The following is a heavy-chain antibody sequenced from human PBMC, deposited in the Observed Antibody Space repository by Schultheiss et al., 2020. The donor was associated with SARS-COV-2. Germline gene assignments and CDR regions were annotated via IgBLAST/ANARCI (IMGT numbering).Heavy chain of an antibody. CDR3: ARDGGYDFWSGYSVHVDV. D-gene: IGHD3-3*01. Sequence: SETLSLTCTVSGGSISSGDYYWSWIRQPPGKGLEWIGYIYYSVNTYYNPSLKSRVTISVDTSNNQFSLKLSSVTAADTAVYYCARDGGYDFWSGYSVHVDVWGQGTTVTVSS. CDR1: GGSISSGDYY. CDR2: IYYSVNT. J-gene: IGHJ6*02. V-gene: IGHV4-30-4*01.